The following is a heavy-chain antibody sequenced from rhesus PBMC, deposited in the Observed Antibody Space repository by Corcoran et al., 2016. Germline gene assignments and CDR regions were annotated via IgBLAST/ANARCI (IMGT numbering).Heavy chain of an antibody. J-gene: IGHJ3*01. CDR1: GGSISGHN. D-gene: IGHD3-34*01. V-gene: IGHV4S5*01. CDR3: ARAAPGVDYAFDV. Sequence: QVQLQESGPGLVKPSETLSLTCAGSGGSISGHNWNWIRQPPGKGPDWIGYIGGRSGRTDYNSSLKTRVTISTDTSKSQFSLNLISVTAADTAVYYCARAAPGVDYAFDVWGQGLRVTVSS. CDR2: IGGRSGRT.